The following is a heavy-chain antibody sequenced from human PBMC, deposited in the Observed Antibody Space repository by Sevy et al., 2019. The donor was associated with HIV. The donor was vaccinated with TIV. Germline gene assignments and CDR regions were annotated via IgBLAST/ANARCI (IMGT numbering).Heavy chain of an antibody. CDR3: ARDRRAGYSSNWYRDFDY. J-gene: IGHJ4*02. CDR2: ISHDGFNQ. Sequence: GRSRLSCAASGFTFSDYAMHWVRQAPGKGLEWVAVISHDGFNQYYADSVKGRLTISRDSSKTTLYLEMHSLRAEDTALYYCARDRRAGYSSNWYRDFDYWGQGTLVTVSS. V-gene: IGHV3-30*04. D-gene: IGHD6-13*01. CDR1: GFTFSDYA.